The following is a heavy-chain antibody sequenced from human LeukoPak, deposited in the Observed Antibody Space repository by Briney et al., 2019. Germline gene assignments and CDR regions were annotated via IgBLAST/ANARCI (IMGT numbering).Heavy chain of an antibody. Sequence: SETLSLTCAVSGYSISSGYYLGWIRQPPRKGLDGIESIYHSGSKFYTPSLKSRVTISVDTSKNQFSLKLSSVTAADTAVYYCARPSAILTFDDWGQGTLVTVSS. CDR2: IYHSGSK. J-gene: IGHJ4*02. D-gene: IGHD2-2*01. CDR1: GYSISSGYY. CDR3: ARPSAILTFDD. V-gene: IGHV4-38-2*01.